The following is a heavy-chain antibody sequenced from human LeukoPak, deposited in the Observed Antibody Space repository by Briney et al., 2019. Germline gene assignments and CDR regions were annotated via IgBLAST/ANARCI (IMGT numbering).Heavy chain of an antibody. Sequence: GGSLRLSCAASAFTFSSYSMNWVRQAPGEGLEGVSAISGSGGSTYYADSVKGRFTISRDNSKNTLYLQMNSLRAEDTAVYYCARRRDGYNTTFDYWGQGTLVTVSS. CDR2: ISGSGGST. CDR1: AFTFSSYS. CDR3: ARRRDGYNTTFDY. J-gene: IGHJ4*02. V-gene: IGHV3-23*01. D-gene: IGHD5-24*01.